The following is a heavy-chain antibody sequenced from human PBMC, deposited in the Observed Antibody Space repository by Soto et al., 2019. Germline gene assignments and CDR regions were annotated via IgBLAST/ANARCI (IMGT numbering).Heavy chain of an antibody. J-gene: IGHJ6*02. D-gene: IGHD3-10*01. Sequence: QVQLVESGGGVVQPGRSLRLSCAASGFTFSSYGMHWVRQAPGKGLEWVAVISYDGSNKYYADSVKGRFTISRDNSKNTLYLQMNSLRAEDTAVYYYAKSSLYYYYYGMDVWGQGTTVTVSS. CDR3: AKSSLYYYYYGMDV. CDR2: ISYDGSNK. V-gene: IGHV3-30*18. CDR1: GFTFSSYG.